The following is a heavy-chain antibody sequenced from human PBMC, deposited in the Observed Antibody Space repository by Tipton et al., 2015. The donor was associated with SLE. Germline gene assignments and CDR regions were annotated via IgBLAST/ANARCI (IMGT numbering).Heavy chain of an antibody. D-gene: IGHD5-12*01. CDR3: ARPISAYDCNFDY. J-gene: IGHJ4*02. CDR2: FYYGKST. V-gene: IGHV4-38-2*01. CDR1: GHSISSGFY. Sequence: TLSLTCSVSGHSISSGFYWGWIRQPPGKGLEWIGSFYYGKSTFYNPSLKSRVTISVDTSTNRLPLQLSFVTAADTALYYCARPISAYDCNFDYWGQGTLVTVSS.